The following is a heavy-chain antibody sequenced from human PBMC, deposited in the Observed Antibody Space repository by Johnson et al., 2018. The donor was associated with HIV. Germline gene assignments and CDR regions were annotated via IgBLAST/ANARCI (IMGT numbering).Heavy chain of an antibody. V-gene: IGHV3-33*08. CDR3: ARDTRNRPYSSSWLVDAFDI. D-gene: IGHD6-13*01. Sequence: QMLLVESGGGVVQPGRSLRLSCAASGFSLSDYAIHWVRQAPVKGLEWVSVIWYDGSNKYYADSVKGRFTISRDNSKNTLYLQMNSLRAEDTAVYYCARDTRNRPYSSSWLVDAFDIWGQGTMVTVSS. J-gene: IGHJ3*02. CDR1: GFSLSDYA. CDR2: IWYDGSNK.